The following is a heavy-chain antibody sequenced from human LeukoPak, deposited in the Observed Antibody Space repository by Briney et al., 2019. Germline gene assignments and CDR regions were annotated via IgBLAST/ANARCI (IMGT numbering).Heavy chain of an antibody. J-gene: IGHJ3*02. CDR2: IYSGGST. V-gene: IGHV3-66*02. Sequence: GGSLRLSCAASGFTVSSNYMSWVRQAPGKGLEWVSVIYSGGSTYYADSVKGRFTISRDNSKNALYLQMNSLRAEDTAVYYCARDSIVGARDAIDIWGQGTMVTVSS. CDR1: GFTVSSNY. CDR3: ARDSIVGARDAIDI. D-gene: IGHD1-26*01.